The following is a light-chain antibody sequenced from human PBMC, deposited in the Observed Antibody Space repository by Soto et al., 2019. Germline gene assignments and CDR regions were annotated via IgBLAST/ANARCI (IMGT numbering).Light chain of an antibody. CDR2: GNS. CDR1: SSNIGAGYD. CDR3: QSYDSSLSGLL. Sequence: QSVLTQPPSVSGAPGQRVTISCTGSSSNIGAGYDVHWYQQLPGTAPKLLIYGNSNRPSGVPDRFSGSKSGTSASLAIPGLQAEDEADYYCQSYDSSLSGLLFGGGTKVTVL. V-gene: IGLV1-40*01. J-gene: IGLJ2*01.